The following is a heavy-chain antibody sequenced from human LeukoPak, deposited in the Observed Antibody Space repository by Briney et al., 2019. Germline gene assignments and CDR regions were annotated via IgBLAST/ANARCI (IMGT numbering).Heavy chain of an antibody. CDR1: GFTFSIHG. CDR2: ISSSGSTI. D-gene: IGHD3-10*02. J-gene: IGHJ6*04. CDR3: AELGITMIGGV. V-gene: IGHV3-48*04. Sequence: PGGTLRLSCAASGFTFSIHGTNWVRQAPGKGLEWVSYISSSGSTIYYADSVKGRFTISRDNAKNSLYLQMNSLRAEDTAVYYCAELGITMIGGVWGKGTTVTISS.